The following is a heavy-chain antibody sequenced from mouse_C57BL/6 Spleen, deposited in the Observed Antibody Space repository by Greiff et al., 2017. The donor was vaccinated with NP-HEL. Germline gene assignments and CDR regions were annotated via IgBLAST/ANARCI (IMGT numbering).Heavy chain of an antibody. V-gene: IGHV5-6*01. Sequence: EVQGVESGGDLVKPGGSLKLSCAASGFTFSSYGMSWVRQTPDKRLEWVATISSGGSYTYYPDSVKGRFTISRDNAKNTLYLQMSSLKSEDTAMYYCARPGVYYFDYWGQGTTLTVSS. CDR1: GFTFSSYG. CDR2: ISSGGSYT. CDR3: ARPGVYYFDY. J-gene: IGHJ2*01.